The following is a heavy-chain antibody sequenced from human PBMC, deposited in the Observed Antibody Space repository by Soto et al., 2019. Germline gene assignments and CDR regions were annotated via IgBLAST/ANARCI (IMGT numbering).Heavy chain of an antibody. J-gene: IGHJ5*02. CDR2: IYYSGST. CDR1: GGSISSGGYY. V-gene: IGHV4-31*03. CDR3: ARGISAMVSGTDNWFDP. Sequence: SETLSLTCTVSGGSISSGGYYWSWIRQHPGKGLEWIGYIYYSGSTYYNPSLKSRVTISVDTSKNQFSLKLSSVTAADTAVYYCARGISAMVSGTDNWFDPWGQGTLVTVSS. D-gene: IGHD5-18*01.